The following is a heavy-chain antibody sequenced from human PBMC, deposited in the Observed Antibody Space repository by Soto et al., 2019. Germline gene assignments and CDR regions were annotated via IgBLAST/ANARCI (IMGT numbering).Heavy chain of an antibody. J-gene: IGHJ2*01. D-gene: IGHD4-17*01. CDR3: AIEIIPLTTDWYFDL. Sequence: QVKLQESGPGLVKPSQTLSLTCTVSGGSISGGVYYWSWIRQPPGKGLEWIGYIFDSGSTYYNRSLRSRVTISGDTSKTQSSLRLSSVTAADTAVYYCAIEIIPLTTDWYFDLWGRGTLVTVSS. CDR1: GGSISGGVYY. V-gene: IGHV4-30-4*01. CDR2: IFDSGST.